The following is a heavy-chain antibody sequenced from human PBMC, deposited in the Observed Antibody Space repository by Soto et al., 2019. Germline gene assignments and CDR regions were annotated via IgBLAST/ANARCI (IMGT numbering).Heavy chain of an antibody. J-gene: IGHJ4*02. V-gene: IGHV1-46*01. CDR1: GYTFTSYY. CDR2: INPSGGST. D-gene: IGHD3-22*01. CDR3: ARGLDSSGYYSSYSTGY. Sequence: ASVKVSCKASGYTFTSYYMHWVRQAPGQGLEWMGIINPSGGSTSYAQKFQGRVTMTRDTSTSTVYMELSSLRSEDTAVYYRARGLDSSGYYSSYSTGYWGQGTLVTVSS.